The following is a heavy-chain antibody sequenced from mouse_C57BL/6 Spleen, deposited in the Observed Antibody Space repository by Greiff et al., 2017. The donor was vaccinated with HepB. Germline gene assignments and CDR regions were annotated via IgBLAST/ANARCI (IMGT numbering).Heavy chain of an antibody. J-gene: IGHJ2*01. V-gene: IGHV1-50*01. CDR2: IDPSDSYT. D-gene: IGHD2-1*01. Sequence: VQLHQPGAELVKPGASVKLSCKASGYTFTSYWMQWVKQRPGQGLEWIGEIDPSDSYTNYNQKFKGKATLTVDTSSSTAFMQLSSLTSEDSAVYYCARMGNGNFHFDYWGQGTTLTVSS. CDR3: ARMGNGNFHFDY. CDR1: GYTFTSYW.